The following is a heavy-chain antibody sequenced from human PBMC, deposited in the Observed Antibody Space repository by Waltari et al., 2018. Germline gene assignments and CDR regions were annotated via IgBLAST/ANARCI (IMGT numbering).Heavy chain of an antibody. J-gene: IGHJ4*02. D-gene: IGHD3-22*01. CDR3: AAPYSYDSSGYALDY. V-gene: IGHV1-2*02. CDR1: GYTFTGYY. CDR2: INPNSGGT. Sequence: QVQLVQSGAEVKKPGASVKVSCKASGYTFTGYYMHWVRQAPGQGLEWMGWINPNSGGTNYAQKFQGRGTMTRDTSISTAYMELSRLRSDDTAVYYCAAPYSYDSSGYALDYWGQGTLVTVSS.